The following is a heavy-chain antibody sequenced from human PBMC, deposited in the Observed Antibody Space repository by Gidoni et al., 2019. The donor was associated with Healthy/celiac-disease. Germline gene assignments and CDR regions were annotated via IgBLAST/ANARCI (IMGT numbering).Heavy chain of an antibody. J-gene: IGHJ6*02. CDR2: IRSKAYGGTT. Sequence: EVQLVESGGGLVKPGRSLSLSCTASGFTFGDYAMSWFRQAPGKGLEWVGFIRSKAYGGTTEYAASVKGRFTISRDDSKSIAYLQMNSLKTEDTAVYYCTREGMVRGRAYYYYYYGMDVWGQGTTVTVSS. D-gene: IGHD3-10*01. V-gene: IGHV3-49*05. CDR3: TREGMVRGRAYYYYYYGMDV. CDR1: GFTFGDYA.